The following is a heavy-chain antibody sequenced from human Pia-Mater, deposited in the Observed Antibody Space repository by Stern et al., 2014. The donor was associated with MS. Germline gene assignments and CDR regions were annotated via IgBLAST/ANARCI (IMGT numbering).Heavy chain of an antibody. Sequence: QLQLXXXSPGLVKPSETLSLTCTVSGVSISDYFWNWIRQPPGKGLEWIGSTYYSGDTNYNPSLKSRVTISLDTSKNQFSLELHSVTAADTAVYYCARDLSDWGQGTLVTVSS. CDR3: ARDLSD. V-gene: IGHV4-59*01. CDR2: TYYSGDT. CDR1: GVSISDYF. J-gene: IGHJ4*02. D-gene: IGHD2/OR15-2a*01.